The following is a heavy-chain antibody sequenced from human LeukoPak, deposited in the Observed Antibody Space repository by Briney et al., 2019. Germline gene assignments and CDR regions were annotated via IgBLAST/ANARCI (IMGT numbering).Heavy chain of an antibody. Sequence: GGSLRLSCAASGFTFSNVWMGWFRQAPGKGLEWVGRIRKATEGGATDYAAPVQGRFTISRDDSSNTLYLQMNSLKTEDTAFFFCPSPLWGIQCPSPDYGGQGALVPVS. J-gene: IGHJ4*02. CDR1: GFTFSNVW. CDR2: IRKATEGGAT. V-gene: IGHV3-15*01. CDR3: PSPLWGIQCPSPDY. D-gene: IGHD3-16*01.